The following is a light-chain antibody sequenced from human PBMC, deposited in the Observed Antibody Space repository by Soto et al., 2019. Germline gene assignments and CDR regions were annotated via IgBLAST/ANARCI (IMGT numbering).Light chain of an antibody. Sequence: QSVLTQPPSASGSPGQSVAIFCTGTSSDVGGYNYVSWYQQHPGKAPKLMIYDVSKRPSGVPDRFSGSKSGNTASLTVSGLQAEDEADYYCSSYAGTHIVFGTGTKVTVL. CDR3: SSYAGTHIV. CDR2: DVS. CDR1: SSDVGGYNY. V-gene: IGLV2-8*01. J-gene: IGLJ1*01.